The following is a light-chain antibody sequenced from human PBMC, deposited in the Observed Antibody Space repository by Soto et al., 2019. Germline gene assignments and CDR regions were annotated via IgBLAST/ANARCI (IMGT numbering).Light chain of an antibody. V-gene: IGKV3-15*01. J-gene: IGKJ1*01. Sequence: EIVMTQSPATLSVSPGERATLSCRASQSVSSKLAWYQQKPGQAPRLLIYGASTRATGIPARFSGSGSGTEFTLTISSLHSEDFAVYYCQQYNNWPVAFGQGTKVEIK. CDR1: QSVSSK. CDR3: QQYNNWPVA. CDR2: GAS.